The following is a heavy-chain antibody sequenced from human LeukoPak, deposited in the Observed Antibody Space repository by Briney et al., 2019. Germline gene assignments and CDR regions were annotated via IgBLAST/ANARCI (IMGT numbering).Heavy chain of an antibody. CDR3: ARAPYYYDSSGSAY. CDR2: INPNSGGT. Sequence: VASVTVSCKASGYTFTGYYMHWVRQAPGQGLEWMGWINPNSGGTNYAQKFQGRVTMTRDTSISTAYMELSRLRSDDTAVYYCARAPYYYDSSGSAYWGQGTLVTVSS. CDR1: GYTFTGYY. D-gene: IGHD3-22*01. J-gene: IGHJ4*02. V-gene: IGHV1-2*02.